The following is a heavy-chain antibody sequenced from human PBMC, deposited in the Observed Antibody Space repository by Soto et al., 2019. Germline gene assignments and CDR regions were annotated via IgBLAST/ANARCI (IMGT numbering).Heavy chain of an antibody. D-gene: IGHD2-21*02. CDR3: ARGSAYFGGDCLGFNLFAL. J-gene: IGHJ5*02. Sequence: SVKVSCKASGYTFTGYYMHWVRQAPGQGLEWMGGIIPVFGTASYAQKFQGRVTITADESTGTVHMELSGLRSEDTAVYYCARGSAYFGGDCLGFNLFALWGQGSLVTVSS. V-gene: IGHV1-69*13. CDR1: GYTFTGYY. CDR2: IIPVFGTA.